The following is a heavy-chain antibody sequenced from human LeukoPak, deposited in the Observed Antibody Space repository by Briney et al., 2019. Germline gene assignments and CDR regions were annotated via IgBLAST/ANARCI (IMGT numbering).Heavy chain of an antibody. Sequence: GGSLRLSCVGSGFIFSSYDMGWVRQAPGKGLEWVSSISRAGDRTYYEDSVKGRFTISRDNSRNTMYLQMNSLRAEDTAVYYCARGESFTFDVWGQGTMVTVSS. CDR1: GFIFSSYD. CDR2: ISRAGDRT. CDR3: ARGESFTFDV. J-gene: IGHJ3*01. V-gene: IGHV3-23*01.